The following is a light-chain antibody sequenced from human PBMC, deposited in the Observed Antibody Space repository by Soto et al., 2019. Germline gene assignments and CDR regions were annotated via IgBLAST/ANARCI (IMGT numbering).Light chain of an antibody. CDR3: CSYAGSYTFV. V-gene: IGLV2-23*02. CDR1: SSDVGNYNL. J-gene: IGLJ1*01. Sequence: QSVLAQPASVSGSPGQSITISCTGTSSDVGNYNLVSWYQKHPGKAPKVMIYEVSKRPSGVSNRLSGSKSGNTASPTISGLQTEDEADYYCCSYAGSYTFVFGTGTKVTVL. CDR2: EVS.